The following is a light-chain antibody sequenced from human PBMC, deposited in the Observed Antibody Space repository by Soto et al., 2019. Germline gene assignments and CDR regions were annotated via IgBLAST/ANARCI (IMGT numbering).Light chain of an antibody. J-gene: IGKJ2*01. CDR2: GAS. CDR3: QQYNNWPRT. V-gene: IGKV3-15*01. CDR1: QSVSGN. Sequence: EIVMTQSPATLSVSPGERATLSCRASQSVSGNLAWYQQKPGQAPRLLIYGASTRATGIPARFSGSGSGTEFTLTISSLQSEDLAVYYCQQYNNWPRTFGQGTKLEIK.